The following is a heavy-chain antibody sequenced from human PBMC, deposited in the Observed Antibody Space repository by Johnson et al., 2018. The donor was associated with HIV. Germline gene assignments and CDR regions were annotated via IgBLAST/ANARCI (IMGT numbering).Heavy chain of an antibody. V-gene: IGHV3-23*04. CDR1: GFTLSDHW. CDR2: ISDSGGGT. J-gene: IGHJ3*02. Sequence: VHLVESGGGSGQPGGSLRLSCAASGFTLSDHWMHWFRQAPGKGLDWVSAISDSGGGTYSADSVKGRFTISRDNAKNSLYLQMNSLRAEDTAMYYCARGWVGATLRAFDIWGQGTMVTVSS. D-gene: IGHD1-26*01. CDR3: ARGWVGATLRAFDI.